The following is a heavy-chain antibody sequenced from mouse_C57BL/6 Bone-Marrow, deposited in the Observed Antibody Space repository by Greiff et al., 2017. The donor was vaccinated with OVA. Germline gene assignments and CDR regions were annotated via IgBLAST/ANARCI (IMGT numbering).Heavy chain of an antibody. Sequence: VHLVESGPELVKPGASVKLSCKASGYTFTSYDINWVKQRPGQGLEWIGWIYPRDGSTKYNEKFKGKATLTVDTSSSTAYMELHSLTSEDSAVYFCAPYYYGSSYPYYFDYWGQGTTLTVSS. D-gene: IGHD1-1*01. CDR3: APYYYGSSYPYYFDY. CDR2: IYPRDGST. V-gene: IGHV1-85*01. CDR1: GYTFTSYD. J-gene: IGHJ2*01.